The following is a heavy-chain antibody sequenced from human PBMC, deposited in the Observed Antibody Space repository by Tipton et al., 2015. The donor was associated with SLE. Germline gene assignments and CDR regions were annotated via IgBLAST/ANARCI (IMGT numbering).Heavy chain of an antibody. CDR3: ARALWKGGDY. CDR2: INHSGST. Sequence: LRLSCSVSGVSINNGYYYWSWIRQHPGRGLEWIGEINHSGSTNHNPSLKSRVTISVDTSKNQLSLKLSAVTAADTAVYYCARALWKGGDYWGQGTLVTVSS. V-gene: IGHV4-31*02. CDR1: GVSINNGYYY. D-gene: IGHD1-1*01. J-gene: IGHJ4*02.